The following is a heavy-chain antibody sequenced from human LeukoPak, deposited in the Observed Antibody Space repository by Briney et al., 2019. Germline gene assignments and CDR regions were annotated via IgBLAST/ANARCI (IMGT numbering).Heavy chain of an antibody. D-gene: IGHD1-26*01. Sequence: GGSLRLSCAASGFTFRSYVMNWVRQAPGKGPEWVSSISGSGGSTHYAVSVKGGFTISRDTTKNTMSLQMNSLRAEDTAVYYCAKDQAMNRATGGTFDYWGQGALVTVGS. V-gene: IGHV3-23*01. CDR3: AKDQAMNRATGGTFDY. CDR2: ISGSGGST. J-gene: IGHJ4*02. CDR1: GFTFRSYV.